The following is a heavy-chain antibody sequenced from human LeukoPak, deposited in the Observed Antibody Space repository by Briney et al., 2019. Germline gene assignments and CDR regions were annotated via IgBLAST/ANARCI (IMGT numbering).Heavy chain of an antibody. CDR2: IIPIFGTA. CDR3: ARRGYCSSTSCQIGAFDI. J-gene: IGHJ3*02. CDR1: GGTFSSYA. V-gene: IGHV1-69*13. Sequence: GASAKVSCKASGGTFSSYAISWVRQAPGQGLEWMGGIIPIFGTANYAQKFQGRVTITADESTSTAYMELSSLRSEDTAVYYCARRGYCSSTSCQIGAFDIWGQGTMVTVSS. D-gene: IGHD2-2*01.